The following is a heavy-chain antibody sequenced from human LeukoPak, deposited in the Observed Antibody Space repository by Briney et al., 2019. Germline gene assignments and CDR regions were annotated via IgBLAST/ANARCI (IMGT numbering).Heavy chain of an antibody. J-gene: IGHJ4*02. V-gene: IGHV3-30*02. D-gene: IGHD1-1*01. CDR2: IRYDGSNK. Sequence: GGSLRLSCAASGLTFSSYGMHWVRQAPGKGLEWVAFIRYDGSNKYYADSVKGRFTISRDNSKNTLYLQMNSLRAEDTAVYYCAKDGLLERRDYYFDYWGQGTLVTVSS. CDR3: AKDGLLERRDYYFDY. CDR1: GLTFSSYG.